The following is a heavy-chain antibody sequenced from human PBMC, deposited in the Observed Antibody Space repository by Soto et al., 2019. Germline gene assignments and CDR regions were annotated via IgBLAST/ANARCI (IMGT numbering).Heavy chain of an antibody. V-gene: IGHV1-18*01. CDR2: ISAYNGNT. CDR1: GYTFTSYD. J-gene: IGHJ4*02. D-gene: IGHD6-6*01. Sequence: ASVKVSCKASGYTFTSYDINWVRQATGQGLEWMGWISAYNGNTNYAQKLQGRVTMTTDTSTSTAYMELRSLRSDDTAVYYCARAEASSIAARGDYWGQGTLVSVSS. CDR3: ARAEASSIAARGDY.